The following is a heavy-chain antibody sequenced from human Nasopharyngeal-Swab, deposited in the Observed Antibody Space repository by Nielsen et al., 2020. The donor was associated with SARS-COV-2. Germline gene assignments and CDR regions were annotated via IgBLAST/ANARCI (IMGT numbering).Heavy chain of an antibody. D-gene: IGHD2-21*01. CDR1: GLTFYSFP. J-gene: IGHJ6*02. CDR2: ISSRGATT. CDR3: AKAPYLRGLDV. Sequence: GGSLRLSCAASGLTFYSFPMSWVRQAPGKGLEWVASISSRGATTYYADSVKGRFTISRDNSKNTLYLQTNSLRVEDTAVYYCAKAPYLRGLDVWGQGTTVTVSS. V-gene: IGHV3-23*01.